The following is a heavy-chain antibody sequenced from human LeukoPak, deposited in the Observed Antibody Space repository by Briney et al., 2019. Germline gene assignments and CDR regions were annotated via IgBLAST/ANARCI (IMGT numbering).Heavy chain of an antibody. J-gene: IGHJ4*02. CDR1: GFTFREAG. Sequence: GGSLRLSCAASGFTFREAGMSWVRQAPGKGLEWVGRIKSKTDGGTTDYAAPVKGRFTISRDDSKNTLYLQMSSLKTEDTAVYFCAHRDTAMVRVDYWGQGTLVTVSS. V-gene: IGHV3-15*01. CDR3: AHRDTAMVRVDY. D-gene: IGHD5-18*01. CDR2: IKSKTDGGTT.